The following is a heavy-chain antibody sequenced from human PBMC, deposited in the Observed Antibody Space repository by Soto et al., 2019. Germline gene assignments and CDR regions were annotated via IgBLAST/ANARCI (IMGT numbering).Heavy chain of an antibody. CDR3: AKDRHYYDSSGYYGNFDY. CDR1: GFTFSSYA. Sequence: GGSLRLSCAASGFTFSSYALSWVRQAPGMGLEWVSAISGTGGNTYYADSVKGRFTISRDNSKNTLYLQMNSLRAEDTAVYYCAKDRHYYDSSGYYGNFDYWGQGTLVTVSS. V-gene: IGHV3-23*01. CDR2: ISGTGGNT. D-gene: IGHD3-22*01. J-gene: IGHJ4*02.